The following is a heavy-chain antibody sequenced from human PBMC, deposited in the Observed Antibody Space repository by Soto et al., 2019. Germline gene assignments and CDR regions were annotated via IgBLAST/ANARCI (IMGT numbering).Heavy chain of an antibody. D-gene: IGHD3-10*01. CDR3: ARHRIGEYGDYMLSDAFDI. CDR1: GGSISSSSYY. Sequence: QLQLQESGPGLVKPSETLSLTCTVSGGSISSSSYYWGWIRQPPGKGLEWIGSIYYSGSTYYNPSLKGRVTNSVDTSKNQFSLKLSSVTAADTAVYYFARHRIGEYGDYMLSDAFDIWGQGTMVTVSS. V-gene: IGHV4-39*01. CDR2: IYYSGST. J-gene: IGHJ3*02.